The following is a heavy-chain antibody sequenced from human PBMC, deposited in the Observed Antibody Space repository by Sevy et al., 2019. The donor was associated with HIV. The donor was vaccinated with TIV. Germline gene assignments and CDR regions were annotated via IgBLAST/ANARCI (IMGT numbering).Heavy chain of an antibody. CDR1: GFTFSSYA. J-gene: IGHJ3*02. D-gene: IGHD6-13*01. CDR3: ATSPSRIAAADKGDAFDI. CDR2: ISYDGSNK. Sequence: GGSLRLSCAASGFTFSSYAMHWVRQAPGKGLEWVAVISYDGSNKYYAYSVKGRFTISRDNSKNTLYLQMNSLRAEDTAVYYCATSPSRIAAADKGDAFDIWGQGTMVTVSS. V-gene: IGHV3-30-3*01.